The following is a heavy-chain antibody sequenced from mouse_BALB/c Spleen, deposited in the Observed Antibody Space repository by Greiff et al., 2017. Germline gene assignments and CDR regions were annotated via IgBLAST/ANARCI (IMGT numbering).Heavy chain of an antibody. CDR1: GFTFSSYA. CDR2: ISSGGST. V-gene: IGHV5-6-5*01. CDR3: ARGLYGNYAMDY. Sequence: DVMLVESGGGLVKPGGSLKLSCAASGFTFSSYAMSWVRQTPEKRLEWVASISSGGSTYYPDSVKGRFTISRDNARNILYLQMSSLRSEDTAMYYCARGLYGNYAMDYWGQGTSVTVSS. D-gene: IGHD2-1*01. J-gene: IGHJ4*01.